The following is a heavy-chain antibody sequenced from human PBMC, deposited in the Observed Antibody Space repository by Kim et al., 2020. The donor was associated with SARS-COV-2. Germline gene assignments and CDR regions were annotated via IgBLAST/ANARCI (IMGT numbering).Heavy chain of an antibody. Sequence: SETLSLTCTVSGCSISSSSYYWGWIRQPPGKGLEWIGSIYYSGSTYYNPSIKSRVTISVDTSKNQFSLKLSSVTAADTAVYYCARHRGLLWFGVFPPFDYWGQGTLVTVSS. D-gene: IGHD3-10*01. CDR1: GCSISSSSYY. J-gene: IGHJ4*02. V-gene: IGHV4-39*01. CDR3: ARHRGLLWFGVFPPFDY. CDR2: IYYSGST.